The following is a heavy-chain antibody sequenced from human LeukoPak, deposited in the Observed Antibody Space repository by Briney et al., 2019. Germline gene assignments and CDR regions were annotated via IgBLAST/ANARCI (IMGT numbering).Heavy chain of an antibody. CDR1: GGTFSSYA. J-gene: IGHJ6*03. CDR3: ARGHGGYRGGYYYYMDV. Sequence: ASVKVSCKASGGTFSSYAISWVRQAPGQGLEWMGGIIRIFGTANYAQKFQGRVTITADESTSTAYMELSSLRSEDTAVYYCARGHGGYRGGYYYYMDVWGKGTTVTVSS. D-gene: IGHD2-15*01. CDR2: IIRIFGTA. V-gene: IGHV1-69*13.